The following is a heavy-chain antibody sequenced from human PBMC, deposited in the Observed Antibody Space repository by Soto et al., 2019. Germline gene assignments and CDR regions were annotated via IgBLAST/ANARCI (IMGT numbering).Heavy chain of an antibody. Sequence: GESLKISCHGSGYSFTIYWIGWVRQRPGKGLEWMGRINPSDSYTTYSPSFQGHVTISTDKSFSTAYLQWSGLKASDTAMYYCARLGYCTGTSCYTFDSWGQGTLVTVSS. CDR2: INPSDSYT. CDR3: ARLGYCTGTSCYTFDS. V-gene: IGHV5-10-1*01. J-gene: IGHJ4*02. CDR1: GYSFTIYW. D-gene: IGHD2-2*02.